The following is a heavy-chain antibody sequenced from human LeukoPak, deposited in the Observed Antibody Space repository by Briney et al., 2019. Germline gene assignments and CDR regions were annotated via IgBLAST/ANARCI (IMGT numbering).Heavy chain of an antibody. CDR2: IYYSGST. CDR1: GGSISSSSYY. V-gene: IGHV4-39*01. CDR3: ARHGNVATITH. J-gene: IGHJ4*02. Sequence: SETLSLTCTVSGGSISSSSYYWGWIRQPPGKGLEWIGSIYYSGSTYYNPSLKSRVTISVDTSKNQFSLKLSSVTAADTAVYYCARHGNVATITHWGQGTLVTVSS. D-gene: IGHD5-12*01.